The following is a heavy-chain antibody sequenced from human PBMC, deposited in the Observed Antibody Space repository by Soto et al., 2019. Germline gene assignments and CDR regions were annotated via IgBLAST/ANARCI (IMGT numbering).Heavy chain of an antibody. CDR3: ARSYPTTYYFDY. D-gene: IGHD2-2*02. CDR1: GFTVSSNY. CDR2: IYSGGST. J-gene: IGHJ4*02. Sequence: GGSLRLSCAASGFTVSSNYMSWVRQAPGKGLEWVSVIYSGGSTYYADSVKGRFTISRDNSKNTLCLQMNNLRAEDTAVYYCARSYPTTYYFDYWGQGTLVTVSS. V-gene: IGHV3-53*01.